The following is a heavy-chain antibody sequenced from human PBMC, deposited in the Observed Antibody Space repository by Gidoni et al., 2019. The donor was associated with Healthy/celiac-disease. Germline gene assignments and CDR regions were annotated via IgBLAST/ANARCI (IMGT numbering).Heavy chain of an antibody. CDR2: ISYDGSNK. CDR1: GFTFSSYA. D-gene: IGHD3-10*01. J-gene: IGHJ4*02. CDR3: ARDPARGLGELLPPSDY. Sequence: QVQLVESGGGVVQPGRSLRLSCAASGFTFSSYAMHWVRQAPGKGLEWVAVISYDGSNKYYADSVKGRFTISRDNSKNTLYLQMNSLRAEDTAVYYCARDPARGLGELLPPSDYWGQGTLVTVSS. V-gene: IGHV3-30*04.